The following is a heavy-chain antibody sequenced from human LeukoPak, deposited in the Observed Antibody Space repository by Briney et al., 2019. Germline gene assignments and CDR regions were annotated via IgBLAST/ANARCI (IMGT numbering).Heavy chain of an antibody. Sequence: PSETLSLTCTVSGGSVSSGSYYWSWIRQPPGKGLEWIGSIYYSGSTYYNPSLKSRVTISVDTSKNQFSLKLSSVTAADTAVYYCARLRTVAAAGIIWFDPWGQGTLVTVSS. CDR3: ARLRTVAAAGIIWFDP. J-gene: IGHJ5*02. CDR2: IYYSGST. D-gene: IGHD6-13*01. CDR1: GGSVSSGSYY. V-gene: IGHV4-39*01.